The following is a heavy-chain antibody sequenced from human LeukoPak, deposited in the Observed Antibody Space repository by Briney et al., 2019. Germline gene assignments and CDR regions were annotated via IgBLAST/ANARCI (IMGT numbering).Heavy chain of an antibody. D-gene: IGHD1-26*01. CDR3: AREVEGATLYYYYYMDV. CDR2: IYTSGST. CDR1: GGSISSYY. J-gene: IGHJ6*03. Sequence: SETLSLTCTVSGGSISSYYWSWIRQPAGKGLEWIGCIYTSGSTNYNPSLKSRVTMSVDTSKNQFSLKLSSVTAADTAVYYCAREVEGATLYYYYYMDVWGKGTTVTISS. V-gene: IGHV4-4*07.